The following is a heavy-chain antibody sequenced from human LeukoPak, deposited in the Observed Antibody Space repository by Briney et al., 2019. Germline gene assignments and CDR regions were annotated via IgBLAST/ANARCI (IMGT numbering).Heavy chain of an antibody. J-gene: IGHJ4*02. V-gene: IGHV1-8*03. Sequence: GASVNVSCKASGYTFTNYDINWVRQATGQGLEWMGWINPISGNTGFAQKFQGRVTITRSTSITTVYMELSSLRSEDSAVYYCARGRERGIQAWDLDYWGQGTRVTVSS. CDR2: INPISGNT. CDR3: ARGRERGIQAWDLDY. D-gene: IGHD5-18*01. CDR1: GYTFTNYD.